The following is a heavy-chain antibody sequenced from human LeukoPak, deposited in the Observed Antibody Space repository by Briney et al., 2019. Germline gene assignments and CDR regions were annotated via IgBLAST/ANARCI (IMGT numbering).Heavy chain of an antibody. V-gene: IGHV3-21*01. J-gene: IGHJ3*02. CDR1: GFTFSSYT. D-gene: IGHD3-3*01. Sequence: GVSLRLSCAASGFTFSSYTMKWVRHAPGKGLECVSSIRISSNYIYYADSVKGRFIISRDNAKNSLYLHLNGLRAEDTAVYYCARGSRLGVVGRDAFDIWGQGTVVTVSS. CDR2: IRISSNYI. CDR3: ARGSRLGVVGRDAFDI.